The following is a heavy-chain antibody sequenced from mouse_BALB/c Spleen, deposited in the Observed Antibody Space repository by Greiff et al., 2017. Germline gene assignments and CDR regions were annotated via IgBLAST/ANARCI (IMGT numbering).Heavy chain of an antibody. CDR1: GDSITSGY. J-gene: IGHJ4*01. D-gene: IGHD2-2*01. Sequence: EVQLQQSGPSLVKPSQTLSLTCSVTGDSITSGYWNWIRKFPGNKLEYMGYISYSGSTYYNPSLKSRISITRDTSKNQYYLQLNSVTTEDTATYYCARDYGYDGDYAMDYWGQGTSVTVSS. CDR3: ARDYGYDGDYAMDY. V-gene: IGHV3-8*02. CDR2: ISYSGST.